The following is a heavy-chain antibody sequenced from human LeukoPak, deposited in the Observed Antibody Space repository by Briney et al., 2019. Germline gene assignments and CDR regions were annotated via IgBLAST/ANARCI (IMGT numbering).Heavy chain of an antibody. CDR2: IYTSGST. CDR3: ARETSSGYPYYFDY. V-gene: IGHV4-4*07. D-gene: IGHD3-22*01. CDR1: GGSISSYY. Sequence: SETLSLTCTVSGGSISSYYWSWIRQPAGKGLEWIGRIYTSGSTNYNPSLKSRVTISVDKSKNQFSLELSSVTAADTAVYYCARETSSGYPYYFDYWGQGTLVTVSS. J-gene: IGHJ4*02.